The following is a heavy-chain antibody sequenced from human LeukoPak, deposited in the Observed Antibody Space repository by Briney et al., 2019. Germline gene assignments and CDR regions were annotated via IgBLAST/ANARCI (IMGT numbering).Heavy chain of an antibody. J-gene: IGHJ4*02. CDR2: ISGSAGTT. D-gene: IGHD6-6*01. CDR3: AKMSGYGSSSGRGYYFDY. CDR1: GFTFSSYA. Sequence: GGSLRLSCAASGFTFSSYAMTWVRQAPGKGLEWVSVISGSAGTTYYADSVKDRFTISRDNSKNTLYLQMNSLRAEDTAVYYCAKMSGYGSSSGRGYYFDYWGQGTLVTVSS. V-gene: IGHV3-23*01.